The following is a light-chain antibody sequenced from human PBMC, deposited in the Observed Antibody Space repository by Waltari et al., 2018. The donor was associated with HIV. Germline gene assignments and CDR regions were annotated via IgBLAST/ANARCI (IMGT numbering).Light chain of an antibody. CDR2: PTS. CDR3: AAWDDSVKLWV. V-gene: IGLV1-44*01. J-gene: IGLJ3*02. Sequence: QFVLTQPPSASGSPGQRVIIPCSGSNSYFGGATVNWYQLLPGTAPKPLNPTSPGPSGVPDRFSASQSGTSASLAINGLLSEDEGDYFCAAWDDSVKLWVFGGGTKVAVL. CDR1: NSYFGGAT.